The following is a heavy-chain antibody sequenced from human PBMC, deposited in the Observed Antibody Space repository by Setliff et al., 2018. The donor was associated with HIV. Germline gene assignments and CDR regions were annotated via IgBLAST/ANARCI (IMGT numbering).Heavy chain of an antibody. Sequence: PGGSLRLSCAASGFTFSSYWMHWVRQAPGKGLVWVSRIKSDGSYTSYADSVKGRFTISRDNAKNSLYLQMNSLRAEDMALYYCVRDKWLVPDTFDIWGQGTMVTVSS. CDR1: GFTFSSYW. V-gene: IGHV3-74*01. J-gene: IGHJ3*02. CDR2: IKSDGSYT. CDR3: VRDKWLVPDTFDI. D-gene: IGHD6-19*01.